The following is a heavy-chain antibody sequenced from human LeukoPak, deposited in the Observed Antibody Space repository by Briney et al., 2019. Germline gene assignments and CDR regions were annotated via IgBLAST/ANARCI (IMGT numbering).Heavy chain of an antibody. CDR1: GGSISSGGYS. CDR2: INQSGST. CDR3: ARYVPVRTGTTRASFDY. J-gene: IGHJ4*02. V-gene: IGHV4-34*01. Sequence: PSETLSLTCAVSGGSISSGGYSWSWIRQPPGKGLEWIGEINQSGSTNCDPSLKSRVSMSIDTSKSQFSLNLRSVTAADTAVYYCARYVPVRTGTTRASFDYWGQGTLVTVSS. D-gene: IGHD1-1*01.